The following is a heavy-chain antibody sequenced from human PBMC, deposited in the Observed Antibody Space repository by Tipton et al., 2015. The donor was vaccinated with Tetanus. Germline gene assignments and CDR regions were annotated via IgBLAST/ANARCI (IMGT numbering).Heavy chain of an antibody. J-gene: IGHJ3*01. D-gene: IGHD2-2*01. CDR3: ARRSYCSSSRCFDAFDL. CDR2: IFHSGST. CDR1: GGSMSNNY. Sequence: SLTCTVSGGSMSNNYWSWIRQPPGKGLEWIAYIFHSGSTNYSPSLKSRVAISMDPSKNQISLKLSSVTAADTAVYYCARRSYCSSSRCFDAFDLWGQGTMVTASS. V-gene: IGHV4-59*01.